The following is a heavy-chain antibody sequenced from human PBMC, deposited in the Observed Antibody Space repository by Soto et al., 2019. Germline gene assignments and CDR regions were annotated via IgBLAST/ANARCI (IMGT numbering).Heavy chain of an antibody. Sequence: GGSLRLSCAASGFTFSSHWMSWVRQAPGKGLEWVANIKQDGSEKYYVDSVKGRFTISRDNAKNSLYLQMNSLRAEDTAVYYCARDQNFLVWGRDAFDIWGQGTMVTVSS. CDR1: GFTFSSHW. CDR2: IKQDGSEK. D-gene: IGHD7-27*01. V-gene: IGHV3-7*03. J-gene: IGHJ3*02. CDR3: ARDQNFLVWGRDAFDI.